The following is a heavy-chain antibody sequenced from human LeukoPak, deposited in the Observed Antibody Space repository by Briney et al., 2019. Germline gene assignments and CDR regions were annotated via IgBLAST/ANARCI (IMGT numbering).Heavy chain of an antibody. V-gene: IGHV1-2*02. Sequence: ASVKVSCKASGYTFTGYYMHWVRQAPGQGLEWMGWINPNSGGANYEQKFQGRVTMTRDTSISTAHMELRSLRSDDTAVYYCAWGDDSSGYYFGDYWGQGTLVTVSS. J-gene: IGHJ4*02. CDR3: AWGDDSSGYYFGDY. CDR2: INPNSGGA. CDR1: GYTFTGYY. D-gene: IGHD3-22*01.